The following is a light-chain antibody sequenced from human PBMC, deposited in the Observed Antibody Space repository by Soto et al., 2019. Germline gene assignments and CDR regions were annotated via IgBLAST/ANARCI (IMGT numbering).Light chain of an antibody. J-gene: IGLJ3*02. V-gene: IGLV2-8*01. CDR2: EVN. CDR1: SSDIGAYNS. Sequence: SALTQPPSASGSPGQSVTISCTGTSSDIGAYNSVSWFQQHPGKAPKLMIYEVNKRPSGVPDRFSGSKSGNTASLTVSGLQAADEADYYCFSYAGSNNWVFGGGTKLTVL. CDR3: FSYAGSNNWV.